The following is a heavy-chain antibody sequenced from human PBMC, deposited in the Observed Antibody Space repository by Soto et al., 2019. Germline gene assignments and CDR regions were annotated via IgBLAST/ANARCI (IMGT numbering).Heavy chain of an antibody. CDR3: VTFGGVIVDFDY. V-gene: IGHV3-15*01. J-gene: IGHJ4*02. Sequence: GGSLRLSCAASGFTFSNAWMSWVRQAPGKGLEWVGRIKSKIDGGTTDYAAPVKGRSTISRDDSKNTLYLQMNSLKTEDTAVYYCVTFGGVIVDFDYWGQGTLVTVSS. D-gene: IGHD3-16*02. CDR2: IKSKIDGGTT. CDR1: GFTFSNAW.